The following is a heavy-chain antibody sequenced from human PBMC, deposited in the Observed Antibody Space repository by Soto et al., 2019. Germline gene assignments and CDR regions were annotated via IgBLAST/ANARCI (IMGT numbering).Heavy chain of an antibody. CDR1: GFTFRSYV. CDR3: ARWGTTGGLDV. J-gene: IGHJ1*01. V-gene: IGHV3-30*19. D-gene: IGHD3-16*01. Sequence: QVQLVESGGGVVQPGTSLRVSCVGSGFTFRSYVIHWVRQAPGKGLEWVALTSYYGSDKYYGDSVRGRFTISRDNSRNTVDLQVDSLRLDDTALYYCARWGTTGGLDVWGQGTLVSVSS. CDR2: TSYYGSDK.